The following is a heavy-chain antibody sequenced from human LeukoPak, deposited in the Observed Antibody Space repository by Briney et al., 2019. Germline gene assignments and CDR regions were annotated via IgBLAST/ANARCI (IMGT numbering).Heavy chain of an antibody. CDR2: ISSSGSTI. V-gene: IGHV3-11*01. Sequence: PGGSLRLSCAASGFTFSDYYMSWIRQAPGKGLEWVSYISSSGSTIYYADSVKGRFTISRDNPKNTLYLQMNSLRAEDTAVYYCAKNQRSWDMLPDYWGQGTLVTVSS. CDR1: GFTFSDYY. D-gene: IGHD1-14*01. J-gene: IGHJ4*02. CDR3: AKNQRSWDMLPDY.